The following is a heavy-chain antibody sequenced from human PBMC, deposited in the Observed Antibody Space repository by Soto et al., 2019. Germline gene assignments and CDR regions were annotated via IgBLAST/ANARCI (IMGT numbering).Heavy chain of an antibody. Sequence: PGGSLRLSCAASGFTFSSYDMHWVRQATGKGLEWVSAIGTAGDTYYPGSVKGRFTISRENAKNSLYLQMNSLRAEDTAVYYCARGGDPSQPAAITYGMDVWGQGTTVTVSS. CDR2: IGTAGDT. J-gene: IGHJ6*02. CDR3: ARGGDPSQPAAITYGMDV. CDR1: GFTFSSYD. V-gene: IGHV3-13*01. D-gene: IGHD2-2*01.